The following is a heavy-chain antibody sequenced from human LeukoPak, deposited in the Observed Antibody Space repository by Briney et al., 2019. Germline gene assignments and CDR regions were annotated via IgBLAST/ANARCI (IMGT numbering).Heavy chain of an antibody. CDR1: GGSISSYY. D-gene: IGHD1-1*01. Sequence: SETLSLTCTVSGGSISSYYWSWIRQPPGKGLEWIGYIYYSGSTSYNPSLKSRVTISVDTSKNQFSLKLSSVTAADTAVYYCAVRADQLVDYWGQGTLVTVSS. V-gene: IGHV4-59*01. CDR3: AVRADQLVDY. J-gene: IGHJ4*02. CDR2: IYYSGST.